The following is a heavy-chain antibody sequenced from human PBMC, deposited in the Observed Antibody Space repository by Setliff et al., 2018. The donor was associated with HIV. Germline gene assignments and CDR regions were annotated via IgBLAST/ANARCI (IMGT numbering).Heavy chain of an antibody. CDR1: GGSISSHC. D-gene: IGHD4-17*01. CDR2: IDSSGSI. V-gene: IGHV4-59*11. Sequence: SETLSLTCTVSGGSISSHCWSWIRQSPGKALEWIGYIDSSGSIIYNPSLKSRVTMSMDSSKNKFSLKVTSVTSADTAVYYCAKGAGFYGDYTFDYWSQGNLVTVSS. CDR3: AKGAGFYGDYTFDY. J-gene: IGHJ4*02.